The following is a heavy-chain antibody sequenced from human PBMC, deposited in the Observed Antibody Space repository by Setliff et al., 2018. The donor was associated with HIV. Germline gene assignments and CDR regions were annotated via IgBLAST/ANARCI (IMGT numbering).Heavy chain of an antibody. V-gene: IGHV4-34*01. CDR1: GGSITNYY. J-gene: IGHJ4*02. CDR2: INHSGST. CDR3: ARDRRGTMVRGVTSPLDY. D-gene: IGHD3-10*01. Sequence: SETLSLTCTVSGGSITNYYWSWIRQPAAKGLEWIGEINHSGSTNYNPSLKSRVTISVDTSKNQFSLKLSSVTAADTAVYYCARDRRGTMVRGVTSPLDYWGQGTLVTVSS.